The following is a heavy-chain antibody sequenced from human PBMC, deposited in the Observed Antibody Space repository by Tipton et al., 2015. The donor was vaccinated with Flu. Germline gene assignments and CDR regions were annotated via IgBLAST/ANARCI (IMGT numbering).Heavy chain of an antibody. CDR3: ARMGDAFDI. D-gene: IGHD3-16*01. J-gene: IGHJ3*02. CDR1: GGSISSGSYY. Sequence: TLSLTCTVSGGSISSGSYYWSWIRQPAGKGLEWIGRIYTSGSTNYNPSLKSRVTMSVDTSKNQFSLKLSSVTAADTAVYYCARMGDAFDIWGQGTMVTVSS. V-gene: IGHV4-61*02. CDR2: IYTSGST.